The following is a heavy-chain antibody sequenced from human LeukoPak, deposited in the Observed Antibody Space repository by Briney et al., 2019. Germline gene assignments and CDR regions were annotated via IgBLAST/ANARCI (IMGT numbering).Heavy chain of an antibody. CDR3: ANSIAVAEGNY. J-gene: IGHJ4*02. CDR1: GFTFSSYT. V-gene: IGHV3-21*01. D-gene: IGHD6-19*01. Sequence: NPGGSLRLSCAASGFTFSSYTMNWVRQAPGKGLEWVSSISSRSSYIFYADSVKGRFTISRDNPKNSLYLQMNSLRAEDTAVYYCANSIAVAEGNYWGQGTLVTVSS. CDR2: ISSRSSYI.